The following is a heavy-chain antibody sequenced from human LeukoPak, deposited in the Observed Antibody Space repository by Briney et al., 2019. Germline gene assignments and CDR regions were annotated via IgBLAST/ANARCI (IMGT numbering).Heavy chain of an antibody. J-gene: IGHJ5*02. Sequence: GGSLRLSCAASGFTFSSYAMSWVRQAPGKGLEWVSAISGSGGSTYYADSVKGRFTISRDNPKNTLYLQMNSLRAEDTAVYYCAKDGRIAVAGTLGGDWFDPWGQGTLVTVSS. CDR2: ISGSGGST. V-gene: IGHV3-23*01. D-gene: IGHD6-19*01. CDR1: GFTFSSYA. CDR3: AKDGRIAVAGTLGGDWFDP.